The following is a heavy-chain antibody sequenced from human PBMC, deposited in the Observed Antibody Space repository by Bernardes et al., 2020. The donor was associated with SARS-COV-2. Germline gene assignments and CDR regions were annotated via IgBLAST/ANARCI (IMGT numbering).Heavy chain of an antibody. CDR1: GFIFDNYV. V-gene: IGHV3-23*01. CDR3: AKDKMEGGFDP. CDR2: ISGSGRIT. J-gene: IGHJ4*02. D-gene: IGHD1-1*01. Sequence: GGSLRLSCVGSGFIFDNYVINWVRQAPGKGPEWISDISGSGRITHYADSVKGRFSISRDNSQNRVHLQMNSLRVDDTAMYYCAKDKMEGGFDPWGQGTLVTVSS.